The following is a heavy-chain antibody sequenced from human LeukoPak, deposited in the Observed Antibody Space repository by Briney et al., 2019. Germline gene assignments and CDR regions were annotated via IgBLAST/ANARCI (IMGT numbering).Heavy chain of an antibody. CDR2: ISGSGST. CDR3: AKDLTYGEYAGGDAFDI. CDR1: GFTFVTYG. J-gene: IGHJ3*02. D-gene: IGHD4-17*01. Sequence: PGGSLRLSCAASGFTFVTYGMNWVRQAPGKGLEWVSVISGSGSTYYADSVKGRFTISRGNSKNTLYLQMNSLRAEDTAVYYCAKDLTYGEYAGGDAFDIWGQGTMVTVSS. V-gene: IGHV3-23*01.